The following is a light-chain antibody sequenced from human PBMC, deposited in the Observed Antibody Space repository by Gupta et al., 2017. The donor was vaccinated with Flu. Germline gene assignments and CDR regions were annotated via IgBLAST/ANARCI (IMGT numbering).Light chain of an antibody. CDR1: SSNIGNNY. V-gene: IGLV1-47*01. J-gene: IGLJ3*02. CDR3: AAWDDSLSGQGV. CDR2: RNN. Sequence: QSMLTQPPSASGAPGQRVTISCSGSSSNIGNNYVYWYQQVPGTAPKVLIYRNNEWPSGVPDRFSGSKSGTSASLAISGLRSEDEADYYCAAWDDSLSGQGVFGGGTKLTVL.